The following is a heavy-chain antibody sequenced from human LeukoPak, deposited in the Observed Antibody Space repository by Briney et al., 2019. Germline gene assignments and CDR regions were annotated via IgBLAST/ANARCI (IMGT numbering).Heavy chain of an antibody. D-gene: IGHD6-13*01. Sequence: ASVKVSCKASGYTFTSYGISWVRQAPGQGLEWMGWISAYNGNTNYAQKLQGRVTMTTDTCTSTAYMELRSLRSDDTAVYYCARVRAAAGIPAYMDVWGKGTTVTISS. CDR1: GYTFTSYG. V-gene: IGHV1-18*01. CDR2: ISAYNGNT. J-gene: IGHJ6*03. CDR3: ARVRAAAGIPAYMDV.